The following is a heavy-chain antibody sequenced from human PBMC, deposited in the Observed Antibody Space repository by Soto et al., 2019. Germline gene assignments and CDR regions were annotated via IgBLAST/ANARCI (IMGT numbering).Heavy chain of an antibody. V-gene: IGHV5-51*01. CDR1: GYSFTSYW. Sequence: GESLKISCKGSGYSFTSYWIGWVRQMPGKGLEWMGIIYPGDSDTRYSPSFQGQVTISADKSISTAYLRWSSLKASDTAMYYCASSKKIVVPAAEYYYYGMDVWGQGTTVTVSS. D-gene: IGHD2-2*01. CDR3: ASSKKIVVPAAEYYYYGMDV. J-gene: IGHJ6*02. CDR2: IYPGDSDT.